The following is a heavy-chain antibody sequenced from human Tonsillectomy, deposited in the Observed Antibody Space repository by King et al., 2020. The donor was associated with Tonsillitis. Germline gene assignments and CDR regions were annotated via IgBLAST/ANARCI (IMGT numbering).Heavy chain of an antibody. CDR1: GYTFPSYG. Sequence: VQLMESGAEVKKPGASVKVSCKASGYTFPSYGINWVRQAPGQGLEWVGWINTYNDNTYYAQNLQGRVTMTTDTSTSTAYMELRSLRSDDTAVYYCAISPLGELPRVWGQGTLVTVSS. D-gene: IGHD1-26*01. V-gene: IGHV1-18*04. CDR2: INTYNDNT. CDR3: AISPLGELPRV. J-gene: IGHJ4*02.